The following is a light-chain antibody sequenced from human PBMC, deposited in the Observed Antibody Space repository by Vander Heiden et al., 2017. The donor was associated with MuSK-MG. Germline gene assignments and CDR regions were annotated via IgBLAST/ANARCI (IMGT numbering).Light chain of an antibody. Sequence: SYELTQPPSVSVSPGQTANITCFGDKLGDKYACWYQQKPGQSLVLVIYQDTKRTSGIPERFSGSNSGTTATLTISGTEAMDESYYYCQTGDSSTVFGGGTKLTVL. V-gene: IGLV3-1*01. J-gene: IGLJ2*01. CDR1: KLGDKY. CDR3: QTGDSSTV. CDR2: QDT.